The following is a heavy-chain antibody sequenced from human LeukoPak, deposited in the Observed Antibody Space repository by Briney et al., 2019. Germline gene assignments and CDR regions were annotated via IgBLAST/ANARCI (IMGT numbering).Heavy chain of an antibody. D-gene: IGHD2-15*01. CDR1: GFTFSSFE. J-gene: IGHJ4*02. CDR2: ISSSGTTM. V-gene: IGHV3-48*03. Sequence: GGSLRLSCVASGFTFSSFEMNWVRQAPGKGLEWVSYISSSGTTMYYADSVKGRFTVSRDNAKNSLYLQMNSLRAEDTAVYYCARVSLLALWYWGQGTVVTVSS. CDR3: ARVSLLALWY.